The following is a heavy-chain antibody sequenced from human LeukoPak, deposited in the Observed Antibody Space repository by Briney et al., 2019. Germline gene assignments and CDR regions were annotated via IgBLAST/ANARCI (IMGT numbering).Heavy chain of an antibody. J-gene: IGHJ4*02. CDR3: ARVYSSGFWSGYYVG. D-gene: IGHD3-3*01. CDR1: GFAFSNYW. Sequence: PGGSLRLSCAASGFAFSNYWMSWVRQAPGKGLEWVANIKQDGSEKYYVDSVKGRFTISRDNAKNSLYLQMNSLRAEDTAVYYCARVYSSGFWSGYYVGWGQGNLVTVSS. V-gene: IGHV3-7*01. CDR2: IKQDGSEK.